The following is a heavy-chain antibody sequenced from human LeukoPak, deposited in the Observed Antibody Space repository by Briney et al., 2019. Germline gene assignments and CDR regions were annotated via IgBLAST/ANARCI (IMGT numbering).Heavy chain of an antibody. D-gene: IGHD2-15*01. V-gene: IGHV4-39*07. CDR3: ARVSMVAADIDY. CDR2: VYYSGST. J-gene: IGHJ4*02. CDR1: GGSISSNNYY. Sequence: ASETLSLTCTVSGGSISSNNYYWGWIRQPPGKGLEWIGNVYYSGSTYYNPSLKSRVTISVDTSKNQFSLKLSSVTAADTAVYYCARVSMVAADIDYWGQGTLVTVSS.